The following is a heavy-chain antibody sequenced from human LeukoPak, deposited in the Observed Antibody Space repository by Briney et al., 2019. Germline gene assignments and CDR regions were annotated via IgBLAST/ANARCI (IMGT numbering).Heavy chain of an antibody. Sequence: PGRSLRLSCAASGFTFSSSAMHWVRQAPGKGLEWVAVISYDGSNKNYADAVKGRFTISRDNSKNTVWLEMNSLRVEDTAVYYCAKGGRDTSKYYFDYWGQGTQVTVSS. J-gene: IGHJ4*02. V-gene: IGHV3-30*04. D-gene: IGHD1-26*01. CDR1: GFTFSSSA. CDR3: AKGGRDTSKYYFDY. CDR2: ISYDGSNK.